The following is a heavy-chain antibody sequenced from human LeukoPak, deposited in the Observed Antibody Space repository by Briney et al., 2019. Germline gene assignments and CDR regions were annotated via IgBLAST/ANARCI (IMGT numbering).Heavy chain of an antibody. D-gene: IGHD1-26*01. J-gene: IGHJ3*02. CDR1: GYTFTGYY. CDR3: ARDGNSGSYQAAFDI. Sequence: ASVKVSCKASGYTFTGYYMQWVRQAPGRGLEWMGWINPNSGGTNYAQKFQGRVTMTRDTSISTAYMELSRLRSDDTAVYYCARDGNSGSYQAAFDIWGQGTMVTVSS. V-gene: IGHV1-2*02. CDR2: INPNSGGT.